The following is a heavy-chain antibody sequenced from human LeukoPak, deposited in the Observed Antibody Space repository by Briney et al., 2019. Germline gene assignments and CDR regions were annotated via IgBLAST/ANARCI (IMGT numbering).Heavy chain of an antibody. CDR2: IYTSGST. Sequence: PSETLSLTCTVSAGSISSYYWSWIRQPAGKGLEWIGRIYTSGSTNYNPSLKSRVTMSVDTSKNQFSLKLSSVTAADTAVYYCAREVWFGELLLFDYWGQGTLVTVSS. CDR1: AGSISSYY. J-gene: IGHJ4*02. V-gene: IGHV4-4*07. D-gene: IGHD3-10*01. CDR3: AREVWFGELLLFDY.